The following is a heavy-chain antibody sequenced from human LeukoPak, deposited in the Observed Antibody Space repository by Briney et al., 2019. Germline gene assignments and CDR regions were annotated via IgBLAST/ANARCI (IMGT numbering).Heavy chain of an antibody. CDR3: AGPGGSSSWYPYYYYYYMDV. CDR1: GYTFTGYY. V-gene: IGHV1-2*02. D-gene: IGHD6-13*01. J-gene: IGHJ6*03. Sequence: ASVKVSCKASGYTFTGYYMHWVRQAPGQGLEWMGWINPNSGGTNYAQKFQGRVTMTRDTSISTAYMELSRLRSDDTAVYYCAGPGGSSSWYPYYYYYYMDVWGKGTTVTVSS. CDR2: INPNSGGT.